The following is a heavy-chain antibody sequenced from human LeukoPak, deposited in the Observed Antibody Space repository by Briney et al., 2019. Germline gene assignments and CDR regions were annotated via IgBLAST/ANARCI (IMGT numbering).Heavy chain of an antibody. CDR1: GGSISSSSYY. J-gene: IGHJ4*02. Sequence: SQTLSLTCAVSGGSISSSSYYWGWIRQPPGKGLEWIGSIYYSGSTYYNSSLKSRVTISVDTSKNQFSLKLSSVTAADTAVYYCAREVGYCSGGSCYPRAHFDYWGQGTLVTVSS. CDR2: IYYSGST. V-gene: IGHV4-39*07. D-gene: IGHD2-15*01. CDR3: AREVGYCSGGSCYPRAHFDY.